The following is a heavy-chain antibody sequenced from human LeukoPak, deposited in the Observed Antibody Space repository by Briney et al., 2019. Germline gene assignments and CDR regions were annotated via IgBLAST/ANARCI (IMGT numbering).Heavy chain of an antibody. D-gene: IGHD3-22*01. CDR1: GYTFTSYD. J-gene: IGHJ6*03. CDR2: MNPNSGNT. CDR3: ARAYYYDSSGYYSYYYYYMDV. Sequence: ASVKVSCKASGYTFTSYDINWVRQATGQGLEWMGWMNPNSGNTGYAQKFQGRVTMTRNTSISTAYMELSSLRSEDTAVYYCARAYYYDSSGYYSYYYYYMDVWGKGTTVTISS. V-gene: IGHV1-8*01.